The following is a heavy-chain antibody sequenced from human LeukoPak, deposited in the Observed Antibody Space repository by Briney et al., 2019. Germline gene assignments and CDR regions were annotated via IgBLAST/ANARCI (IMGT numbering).Heavy chain of an antibody. CDR1: GGSISSYY. Sequence: PSETLSLTCTVSGGSISSYYWSWIRQPPGKGLEWIGYIYYSGSTNYNPSLKSRVTISVDTSKNQFSLKLSSVTAADTAVYYCARRIAPDNWYFDFWGRGTLVTVSS. V-gene: IGHV4-59*08. CDR3: ARRIAPDNWYFDF. D-gene: IGHD1-14*01. CDR2: IYYSGST. J-gene: IGHJ2*01.